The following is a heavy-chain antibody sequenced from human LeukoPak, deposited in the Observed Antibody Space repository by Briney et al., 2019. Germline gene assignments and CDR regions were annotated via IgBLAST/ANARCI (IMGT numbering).Heavy chain of an antibody. Sequence: PSETLSLTCTVSGGSMSSYYWGWIRQPPGKGLEWIGYIYYSGSTNYNPSLKSRVTISVDTSKNQFSLNLSSVTAADTAVYYCARSGYYYYSLDYWGQGTLVTVSS. CDR2: IYYSGST. D-gene: IGHD3-10*01. CDR3: ARSGYYYYSLDY. CDR1: GGSMSSYY. J-gene: IGHJ4*02. V-gene: IGHV4-59*08.